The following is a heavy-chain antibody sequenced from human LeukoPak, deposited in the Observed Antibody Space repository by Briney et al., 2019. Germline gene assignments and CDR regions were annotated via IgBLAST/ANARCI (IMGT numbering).Heavy chain of an antibody. Sequence: SVKVSCKASGGTFSRYAISWVRQAPGQGLEWMGRIIPIFGIANYAQKFQGRVTITADKSTSTAYMELSSLRSEDTAVYYCARGTVIVGDRPEYFQHWGQGTLVTVSS. CDR2: IIPIFGIA. J-gene: IGHJ1*01. CDR3: ARGTVIVGDRPEYFQH. D-gene: IGHD3-22*01. CDR1: GGTFSRYA. V-gene: IGHV1-69*04.